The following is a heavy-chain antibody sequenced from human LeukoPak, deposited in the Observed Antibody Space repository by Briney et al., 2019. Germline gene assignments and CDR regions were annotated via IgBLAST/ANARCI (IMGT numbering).Heavy chain of an antibody. CDR3: ARKGLPDY. J-gene: IGHJ4*02. CDR1: GFTFSSYS. V-gene: IGHV3-7*01. CDR2: IKQDGSVK. Sequence: GGSLRLSCAASGFTFSSYSMNWVRQAPGKGLEWVANIKQDGSVKYFVDSVKGRFTISRDNARNSLHLQMNSLGAEDTAVYYCARKGLPDYWGQGTLVTVSS.